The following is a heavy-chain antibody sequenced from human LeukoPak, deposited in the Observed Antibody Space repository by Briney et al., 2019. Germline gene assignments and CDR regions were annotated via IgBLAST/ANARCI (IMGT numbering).Heavy chain of an antibody. Sequence: GGSLTLSCAASGFTFTSYAMSWVRQAPGKGLEWVSTISGSGGSTYYADSVKGRFTISRDNSKNTLYLQMNSLRAEDTAVYSCAKNGEVLSWFDPWGQGTLVAVSS. V-gene: IGHV3-23*01. D-gene: IGHD3-10*01. CDR3: AKNGEVLSWFDP. CDR1: GFTFTSYA. CDR2: ISGSGGST. J-gene: IGHJ5*02.